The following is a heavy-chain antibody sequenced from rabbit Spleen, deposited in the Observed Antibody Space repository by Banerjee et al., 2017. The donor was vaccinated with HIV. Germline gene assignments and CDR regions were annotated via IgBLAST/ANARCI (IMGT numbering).Heavy chain of an antibody. J-gene: IGHJ4*01. V-gene: IGHV1S45*01. CDR1: GFSFSDGYV. D-gene: IGHD1-1*01. CDR3: ARDLDGVIGWNFGW. CDR2: IYSGGVIDI. Sequence: QEQLEESGGDLVKPGASLTLTCTASGFSFSDGYVMGWVRQAPGKGLEWIGCIYSGGVIDIYYASWAKGRFTISKTSSTTVTLQMTSLTAADTATYFCARDLDGVIGWNFGWWGPGTLVTVS.